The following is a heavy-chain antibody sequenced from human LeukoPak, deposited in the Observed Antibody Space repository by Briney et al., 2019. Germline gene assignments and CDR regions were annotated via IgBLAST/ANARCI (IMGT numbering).Heavy chain of an antibody. V-gene: IGHV3-15*01. CDR3: TTGDHDYVY. CDR2: IKSKTDGGTT. D-gene: IGHD4-17*01. Sequence: PGGPLRLSCAASGLTFRNNWMNWVRKAPGKGLKWVGRIKSKTDGGTTDFAAPVKGRFTMSRDDSINTLYLQMNSLKTEDTAVYYCTTGDHDYVYWGQGTLVTVSS. CDR1: GLTFRNNW. J-gene: IGHJ4*02.